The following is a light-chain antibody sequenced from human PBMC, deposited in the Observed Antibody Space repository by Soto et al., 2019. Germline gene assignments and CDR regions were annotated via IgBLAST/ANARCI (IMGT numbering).Light chain of an antibody. J-gene: IGKJ4*01. V-gene: IGKV3-20*01. Sequence: EIVLTQSPGTLSLSPGERATLSCRASQSVSSSYLAWYQQKPGQAPRLLIYGASSRATGIPDRFSGSGSGTDFTLTISRLEPEDFVVYYCQQYDSSPLAFGEGTKVDIK. CDR1: QSVSSSY. CDR2: GAS. CDR3: QQYDSSPLA.